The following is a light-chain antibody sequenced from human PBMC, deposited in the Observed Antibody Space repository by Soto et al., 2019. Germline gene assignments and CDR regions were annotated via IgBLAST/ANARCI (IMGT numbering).Light chain of an antibody. CDR1: SSDVGDYNY. V-gene: IGLV2-8*01. Sequence: QSALTQPPSASGSPGQSVTISCTGTSSDVGDYNYVSWYQQHPGKAPKLMIYEVIKRTSGVPDRFSGSKSGNTASLTVSWLQAEDEADYYCTSYTASNTYVFGTGTKLTVL. J-gene: IGLJ1*01. CDR3: TSYTASNTYV. CDR2: EVI.